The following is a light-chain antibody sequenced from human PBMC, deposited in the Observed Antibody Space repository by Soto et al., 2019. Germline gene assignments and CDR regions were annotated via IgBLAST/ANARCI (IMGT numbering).Light chain of an antibody. J-gene: IGLJ2*01. CDR2: EVS. CDR3: SSYAGSNRLV. Sequence: QSALTQPPSASGSPGQSVTISCTGTSSDVGGYNYVSWYQQHPGKAPKLMIYEVSKRPSGVPDRFSGSKSGNTASLTVSGLQADDDDDYYCSSYAGSNRLVFGGGTKLTVL. CDR1: SSDVGGYNY. V-gene: IGLV2-8*01.